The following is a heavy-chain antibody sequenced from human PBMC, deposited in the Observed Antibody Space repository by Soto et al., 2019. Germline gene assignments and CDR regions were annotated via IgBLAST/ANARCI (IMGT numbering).Heavy chain of an antibody. V-gene: IGHV3-7*01. Sequence: GGSLRLSCAASGFTFSSYWMSWVRQAPGKGLEWVANIKQDGSEKYYVDSVKGRFTISRDNAKNSLYLQMNSLRAEDTAVYYCARDSIGDHYYYLDVWGKGTTVTVSS. CDR1: GFTFSSYW. D-gene: IGHD2-21*02. CDR3: ARDSIGDHYYYLDV. J-gene: IGHJ6*03. CDR2: IKQDGSEK.